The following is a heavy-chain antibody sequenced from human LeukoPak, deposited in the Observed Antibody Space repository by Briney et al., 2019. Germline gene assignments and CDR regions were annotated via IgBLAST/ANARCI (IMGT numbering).Heavy chain of an antibody. CDR3: ARVGSGSSDFDY. D-gene: IGHD1-26*01. J-gene: IGHJ4*02. CDR1: GGSISSGGYS. V-gene: IGHV4-30-4*07. Sequence: PSETLSLTCAVSGGSISSGGYSWSWIRQPPGKGLEWIGYIYYSGSTYYNPSLKSRVTISVDTSKNQFSLKLSSVTAADTAVYYCARVGSGSSDFDYWGQGTLVTVSS. CDR2: IYYSGST.